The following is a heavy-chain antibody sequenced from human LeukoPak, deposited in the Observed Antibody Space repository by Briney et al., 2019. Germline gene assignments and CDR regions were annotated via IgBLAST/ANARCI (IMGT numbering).Heavy chain of an antibody. CDR3: ARQPRARYVFDI. CDR2: IYTSGST. Sequence: SETLSLTCTVSGGSISSYYWSWIRQPAGQGLEWIGRIYTSGSTNYNPSLKSRVTLSLDTSKNQFSLKLSSVTAADTAVYYCARQPRARYVFDIWGQGTMVTVSS. V-gene: IGHV4-4*07. CDR1: GGSISSYY. J-gene: IGHJ3*02. D-gene: IGHD5-12*01.